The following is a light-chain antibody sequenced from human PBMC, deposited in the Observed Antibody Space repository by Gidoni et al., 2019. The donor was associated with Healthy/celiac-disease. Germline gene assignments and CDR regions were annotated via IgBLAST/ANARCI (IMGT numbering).Light chain of an antibody. J-gene: IGKJ2*01. CDR1: QDISNY. CDR3: QQYDNLPT. Sequence: DIQMRQSPSSLSASEGARVTITCQASQDISNYCNRYQKKPRKAPKLLIYDSSNLETGVPSRFSGSGTGTDFTFTISSLQPEDIATYYCQQYDNLPTFGQGTKLEIK. CDR2: DSS. V-gene: IGKV1-33*01.